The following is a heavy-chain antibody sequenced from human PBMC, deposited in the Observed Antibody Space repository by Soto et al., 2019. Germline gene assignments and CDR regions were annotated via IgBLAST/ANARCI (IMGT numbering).Heavy chain of an antibody. CDR1: GFSFSSHW. CDR3: ARDGRYCTWSDCRGDAFDV. Sequence: EVQLVESGGGLVQPGGSLRLSCAASGFSFSSHWMTWVRQTPGKGLEWVANIKEDGSQKYYVDSAKGRFTILRDNANNSLSLQMNSLRVEDTAVYYCARDGRYCTWSDCRGDAFDVWGQGTVVTVSS. J-gene: IGHJ3*01. CDR2: IKEDGSQK. D-gene: IGHD2-8*01. V-gene: IGHV3-7*01.